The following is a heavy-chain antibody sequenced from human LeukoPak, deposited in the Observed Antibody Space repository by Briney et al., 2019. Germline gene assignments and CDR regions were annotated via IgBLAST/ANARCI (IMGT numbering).Heavy chain of an antibody. J-gene: IGHJ6*03. D-gene: IGHD5-18*01. CDR3: ARQRIQLWYYYYMDV. CDR1: GGSISSSSYY. CDR2: IYYSGST. Sequence: SETLSLTCTVSGGSISSSSYYWGWIRQPPGKGLEWIGSIYYSGSTYYNPSLKSRVTISVDTSKNQFSLKLSSVTAADTAVYYCARQRIQLWYYYYMDVWGKGTTVTISS. V-gene: IGHV4-39*01.